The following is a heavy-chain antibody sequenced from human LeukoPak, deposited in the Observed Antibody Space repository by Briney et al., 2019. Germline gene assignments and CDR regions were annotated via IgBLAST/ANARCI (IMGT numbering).Heavy chain of an antibody. CDR3: ARGGRIVVVPAAIGGWFDP. D-gene: IGHD2-2*02. V-gene: IGHV4-34*01. CDR1: GGSFSGYY. CDR2: INHSGST. Sequence: SETQSLTFAVYGGSFSGYYWSWIRQPPGKGLEWIGEINHSGSTNYNPSLKSRVTISVDTSKNQFSLKLSSVTAADTAVYYCARGGRIVVVPAAIGGWFDPWGQGTLVTVSS. J-gene: IGHJ5*02.